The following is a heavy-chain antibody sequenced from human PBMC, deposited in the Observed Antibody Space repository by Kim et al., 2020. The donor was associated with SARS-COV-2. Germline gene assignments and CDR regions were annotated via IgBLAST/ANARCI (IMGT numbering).Heavy chain of an antibody. Sequence: SETLSLTCTVSGGSISSSSYYWGWIRQPPGKGLEWIGSIYYSGSTYYNPSLKSRVTISVNTSKNQFSLKLSSLTAADTAVYYCAGLPHGITIFGVVIQYYFDYWGQGTLVTVSS. D-gene: IGHD3-3*01. CDR2: IYYSGST. CDR3: AGLPHGITIFGVVIQYYFDY. CDR1: GGSISSSSYY. J-gene: IGHJ4*02. V-gene: IGHV4-39*01.